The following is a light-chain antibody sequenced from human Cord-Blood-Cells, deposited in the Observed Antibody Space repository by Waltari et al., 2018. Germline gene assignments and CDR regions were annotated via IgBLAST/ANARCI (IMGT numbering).Light chain of an antibody. CDR3: AAWDDSLSGRV. J-gene: IGLJ2*01. Sequence: CSGSSSNIGSNYVYWYQQLPGTAPKLLIYRNNQRPSGVPDRFSGSKSGTSASLAINGLRSEDEADYYCAAWDDSLSGRVFGGGTKLTVL. CDR1: SSNIGSNY. V-gene: IGLV1-47*01. CDR2: RNN.